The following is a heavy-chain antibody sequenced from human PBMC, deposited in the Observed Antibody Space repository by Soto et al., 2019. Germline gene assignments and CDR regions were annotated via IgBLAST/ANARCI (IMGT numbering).Heavy chain of an antibody. Sequence: ASVTASWQVSGYTLTGLSMHWERQAPGKGLEWMGGFDPEDGETIYAQKFQGRVTMTEDTSTDTAYMELSSLRSEDTAVYYCATDIQDFWSGPTFYGMDVWGQGTAVTVSS. D-gene: IGHD3-3*01. CDR1: GYTLTGLS. CDR2: FDPEDGET. CDR3: ATDIQDFWSGPTFYGMDV. V-gene: IGHV1-24*01. J-gene: IGHJ6*02.